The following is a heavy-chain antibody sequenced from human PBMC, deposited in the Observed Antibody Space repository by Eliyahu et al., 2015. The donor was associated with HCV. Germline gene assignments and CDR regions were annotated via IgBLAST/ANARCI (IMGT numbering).Heavy chain of an antibody. CDR3: TSLTFEDTAVYYCARGGADLVASIFKGYSFDM. V-gene: IGHV1-69*17. CDR2: INPFLGIT. J-gene: IGHJ3*02. CDR1: GGTFNTHT. D-gene: IGHD3-3*01. Sequence: EVKEPGSSVKVSCTASGGTFNTHTINWVRQAPGQGPEWMGGINPFLGITNYAPKFQDRIYITADRSTNMAFLGLTSLKSEDTAYLNFTSLTFEDTAVYYCARGGADLVASIFKGYSFDMWGQGTMVTVSS.